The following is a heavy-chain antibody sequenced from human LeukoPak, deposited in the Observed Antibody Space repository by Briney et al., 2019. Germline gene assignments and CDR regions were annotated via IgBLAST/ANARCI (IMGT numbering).Heavy chain of an antibody. Sequence: GGSLRLSCAASGFSVSSYNMDWVRQAPGKGLEWVSVIYSGGSTYYADSVKGRFTISRDNSKNTLFVQMNSLRAEDTAVYYCARVWVGAKYHAFDIWGQGTMVTVSS. J-gene: IGHJ3*02. V-gene: IGHV3-53*01. D-gene: IGHD1-26*01. CDR1: GFSVSSYN. CDR3: ARVWVGAKYHAFDI. CDR2: IYSGGST.